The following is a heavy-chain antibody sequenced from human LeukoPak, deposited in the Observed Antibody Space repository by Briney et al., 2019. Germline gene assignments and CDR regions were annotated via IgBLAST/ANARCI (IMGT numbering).Heavy chain of an antibody. V-gene: IGHV4-4*02. D-gene: IGHD6-19*01. CDR3: ARRSPYSTGWSSYFDY. J-gene: IGHJ4*02. Sequence: SETLSLTCAVSGGSISSTNWRSWVRQPPGQGLEWIGEIYRSGTTNYKPSLKSRVTISLEKSRNHFSLKLTSVTAAGSAVYYCARRSPYSTGWSSYFDYWGQGALVTVSS. CDR1: GGSISSTNW. CDR2: IYRSGTT.